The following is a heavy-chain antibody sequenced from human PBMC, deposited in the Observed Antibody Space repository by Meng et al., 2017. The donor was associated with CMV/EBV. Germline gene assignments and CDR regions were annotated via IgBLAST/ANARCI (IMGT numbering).Heavy chain of an antibody. CDR3: ARGGVYYDFWSGYYYYFDY. CDR2: IYSGGST. Sequence: GESLKISCAASGFTVSSNYMSWVRQAQGKGLEWVSVIYSGGSTYYADSVKGRFTISRDNSKNTLYLQMNSLRAEDTAVYYCARGGVYYDFWSGYYYYFDYWGQGTLVTVSS. CDR1: GFTVSSNY. D-gene: IGHD3-3*01. V-gene: IGHV3-66*02. J-gene: IGHJ4*02.